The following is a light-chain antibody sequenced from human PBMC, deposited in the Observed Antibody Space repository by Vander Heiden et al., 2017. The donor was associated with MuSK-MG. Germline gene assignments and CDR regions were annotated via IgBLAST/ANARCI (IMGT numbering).Light chain of an antibody. CDR1: SSNIGAGYD. CDR3: QSYDSSLSGYV. Sequence: QSVLTQPPSVSGAPGPRVAISCTGSSSNIGAGYDVHWYQQLPGTAPKLLIYGNSNRPSGVPDRFSGSKSGTSASLAITGLQAEDEAEYYCQSYDSSLSGYVFGSGTKVTVL. V-gene: IGLV1-40*01. J-gene: IGLJ1*01. CDR2: GNS.